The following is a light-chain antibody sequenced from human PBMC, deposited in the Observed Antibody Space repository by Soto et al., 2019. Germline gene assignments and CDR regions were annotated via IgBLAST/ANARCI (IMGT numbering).Light chain of an antibody. Sequence: QSALTQPASVSGSPGQSIAIPCTGTSSDVGGYEYVSWYQQHPDKAPKLMIYDVSNRPSGVSNRFSGSKSGNTASLTISGLQAEDEADYYCSSYTSSSTYVFGTGTKVTVL. CDR1: SSDVGGYEY. J-gene: IGLJ1*01. CDR2: DVS. V-gene: IGLV2-14*01. CDR3: SSYTSSSTYV.